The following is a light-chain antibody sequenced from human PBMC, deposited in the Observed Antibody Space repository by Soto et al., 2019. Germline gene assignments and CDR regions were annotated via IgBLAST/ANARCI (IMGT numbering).Light chain of an antibody. CDR2: GAS. J-gene: IGKJ2*01. Sequence: EIVLTQSPGTLSVSPGERATLSCRASRIVSSNYLAWYQQKPGQAPRLLIYGASSRATGIPDRFSGSGSGTDFTLSISRLEPDDFAVYYCQQYVSPPPYTFGQGTKLEIK. CDR1: RIVSSNY. V-gene: IGKV3-20*01. CDR3: QQYVSPPPYT.